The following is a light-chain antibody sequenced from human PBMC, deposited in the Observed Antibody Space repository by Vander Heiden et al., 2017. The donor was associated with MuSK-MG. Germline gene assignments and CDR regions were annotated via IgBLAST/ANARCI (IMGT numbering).Light chain of an antibody. CDR2: GAS. CDR3: QQDCSSPWT. Sequence: EIVLTQSPGTLSLSPGERATLSCRASQSVSSSYLAWYQQKPGQAPRLLIYGASSRATGIPDRFSGSGSGTDFTLTISRLEPEDFALYYCQQDCSSPWTFGQGTKVEIK. J-gene: IGKJ1*01. V-gene: IGKV3-20*01. CDR1: QSVSSSY.